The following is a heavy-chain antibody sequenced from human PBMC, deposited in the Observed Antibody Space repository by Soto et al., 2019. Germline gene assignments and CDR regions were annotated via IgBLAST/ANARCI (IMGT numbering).Heavy chain of an antibody. CDR1: GGSVSSGRFY. Sequence: SETLSLTCTVSGGSVSSGRFYWSWIRQPPGKGLEWIGYIYYSGSTKYNPSLRSRVTISVDTSKNQFSLKLTSVTAADTAVFYCARSGSGSGWLGGQGTLVTVSS. CDR3: ARSGSGSGWL. V-gene: IGHV4-61*01. J-gene: IGHJ4*02. D-gene: IGHD6-19*01. CDR2: IYYSGST.